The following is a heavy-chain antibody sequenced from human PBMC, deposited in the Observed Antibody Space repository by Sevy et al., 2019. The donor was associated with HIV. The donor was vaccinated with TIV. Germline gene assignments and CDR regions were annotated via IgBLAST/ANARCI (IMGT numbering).Heavy chain of an antibody. J-gene: IGHJ6*02. CDR1: GFTFSNAW. Sequence: GGSLRLSCAASGFTFSNAWMSRVRQAPGKGLEWVGRIKSKTDGGTTDYAAPVKGRFTISRDDSKNTLYLQMNSLKTEDTAVYYCTTAPKRPYGMDVWGQGTTVTVSS. V-gene: IGHV3-15*01. CDR3: TTAPKRPYGMDV. CDR2: IKSKTDGGTT.